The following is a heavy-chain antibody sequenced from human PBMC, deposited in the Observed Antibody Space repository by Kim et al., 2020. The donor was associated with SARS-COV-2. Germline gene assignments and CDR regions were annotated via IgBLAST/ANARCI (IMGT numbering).Heavy chain of an antibody. CDR1: QLTLSNFV. V-gene: IGHV3-23*01. D-gene: IGHD2-15*01. CDR3: AKCTSSRGCFGLNHDK. CDR2: ITGNGDTT. Sequence: GGSLRLSCAASQLTLSNFVISWVRQAPGKGLEWVSLITGNGDTTKYVGSVKGRFVISRDISTNTVYLQMNSLRVEDTAIYYCAKCTSSRGCFGLNHDKWGQETLVTVSS. J-gene: IGHJ4*02.